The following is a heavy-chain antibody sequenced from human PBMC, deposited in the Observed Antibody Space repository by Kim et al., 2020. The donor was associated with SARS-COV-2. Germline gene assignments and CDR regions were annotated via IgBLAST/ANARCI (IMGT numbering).Heavy chain of an antibody. CDR1: GFDFGNFW. V-gene: IGHV3-74*01. D-gene: IGHD3-9*01. Sequence: GGSLRLSCVGSGFDFGNFWMHWVRQIPGKGLTWVARVNHDGSDTRYADSVKGRFTISRENAKNTLILQMNNLRDEDTGVYYCVRSRGNVDDIFRHWGQGALVTLSA. J-gene: IGHJ4*02. CDR3: VRSRGNVDDIFRH. CDR2: VNHDGSDT.